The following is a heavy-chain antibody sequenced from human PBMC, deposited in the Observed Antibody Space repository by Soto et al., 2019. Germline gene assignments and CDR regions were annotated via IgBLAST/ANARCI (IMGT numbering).Heavy chain of an antibody. V-gene: IGHV4-34*01. CDR1: GGSFSGYY. J-gene: IGHJ5*02. Sequence: SETLSLTCAVYGGSFSGYYWSWIRQPPGKGLEWIGEINHSGSTNYNPSLKSRVTISVDTSKNQFSLKLSSVTAADTAVYYCARGFDAGHTRNWFDPWGQGTLVTVSS. D-gene: IGHD2-8*01. CDR3: ARGFDAGHTRNWFDP. CDR2: INHSGST.